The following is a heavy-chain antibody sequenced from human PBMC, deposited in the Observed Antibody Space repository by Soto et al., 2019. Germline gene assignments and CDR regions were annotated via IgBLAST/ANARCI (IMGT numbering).Heavy chain of an antibody. CDR2: IYYSGST. CDR1: GGSISTSSHY. CDR3: ARYSSSWYGYYYYYGMDV. V-gene: IGHV4-39*07. Sequence: SETLSLTCTVSGGSISTSSHYWDWFRQPPGKGLEWIGSIYYSGSTNYNPSLKSRVTISVDTSKNQFSLKLSSVTAADTAVYYCARYSSSWYGYYYYYGMDVWGQGTTVTVSS. D-gene: IGHD6-13*01. J-gene: IGHJ6*02.